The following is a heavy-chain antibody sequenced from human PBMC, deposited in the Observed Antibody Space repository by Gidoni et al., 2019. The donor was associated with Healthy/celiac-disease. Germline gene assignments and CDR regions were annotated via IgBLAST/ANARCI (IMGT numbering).Heavy chain of an antibody. V-gene: IGHV3-30*18. J-gene: IGHJ5*02. CDR1: GFPFSSYG. D-gene: IGHD3-22*01. CDR2: ISYDGSNK. CDR3: AKSYDSSGYYFPNPFDP. Sequence: QVQLVESGGGVVQPGRSLRLSCAASGFPFSSYGMHWVRQAPGKGLVLVAVISYDGSNKYYADSVKGRFTISRDNSKNTLYLQMNSLRAEDTAVYYCAKSYDSSGYYFPNPFDPWGQGTLVTVSS.